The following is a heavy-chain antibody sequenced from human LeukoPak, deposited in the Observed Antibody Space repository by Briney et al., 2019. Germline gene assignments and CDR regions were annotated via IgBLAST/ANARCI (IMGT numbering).Heavy chain of an antibody. CDR1: GDSVSSNSAA. V-gene: IGHV6-1*01. Sequence: SETLSLTCAISGDSVSSNSAAWNWIRQSPSRGLEWLGRTYYRSKWYNDYTVSVKSRITINPDTSKNQFSLQPNSVTPEDTAVYYCARGCTNGVCYFYYGMDVWGQGTTVTVSS. CDR2: TYYRSKWYN. CDR3: ARGCTNGVCYFYYGMDV. D-gene: IGHD2-8*01. J-gene: IGHJ6*02.